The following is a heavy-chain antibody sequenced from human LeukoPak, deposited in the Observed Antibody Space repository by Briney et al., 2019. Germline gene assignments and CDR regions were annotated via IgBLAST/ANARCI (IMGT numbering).Heavy chain of an antibody. Sequence: PSEPLSLTCAVYGGSFSGYYWSWLRQPPGKGMEWIGEINHSGSTNYNPSLKSRVTISVDTSKNQFSLKLSSVTAADTAVYYCARGGPLGIAVAGMAFDYWGQGTLVTVSS. D-gene: IGHD6-19*01. CDR3: ARGGPLGIAVAGMAFDY. V-gene: IGHV4-34*01. CDR2: INHSGST. CDR1: GGSFSGYY. J-gene: IGHJ4*02.